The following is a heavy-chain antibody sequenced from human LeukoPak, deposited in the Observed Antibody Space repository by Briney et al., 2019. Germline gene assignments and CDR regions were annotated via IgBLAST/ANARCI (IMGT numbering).Heavy chain of an antibody. CDR1: GGTFSSYA. Sequence: SVKVSCKASGGTFSSYAISWVRQAPGQGLEWMGGIIPIFGTANYAQKFQGRVTITRDESTSTAYMELSSLRSEDTAVYYCARDAVRYDSSGYYYNYYYYMDVWGKGTTVTVSS. D-gene: IGHD3-22*01. CDR2: IIPIFGTA. J-gene: IGHJ6*03. CDR3: ARDAVRYDSSGYYYNYYYYMDV. V-gene: IGHV1-69*05.